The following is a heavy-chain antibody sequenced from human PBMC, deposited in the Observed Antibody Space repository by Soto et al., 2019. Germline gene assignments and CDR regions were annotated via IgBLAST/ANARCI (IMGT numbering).Heavy chain of an antibody. CDR3: ARQTINYDFWSGPAYYYYYSMDV. Sequence: SETLSLTCTVSGGSISSYYWSWIRQPPGKGLEWIGYIYYSGSTNYNPSLKSRVTISVDTSKNQFSLKLSSVTAADTAVYYCARQTINYDFWSGPAYYYYYSMDVWGKGTTVTVSS. V-gene: IGHV4-59*08. CDR2: IYYSGST. D-gene: IGHD3-3*01. J-gene: IGHJ6*03. CDR1: GGSISSYY.